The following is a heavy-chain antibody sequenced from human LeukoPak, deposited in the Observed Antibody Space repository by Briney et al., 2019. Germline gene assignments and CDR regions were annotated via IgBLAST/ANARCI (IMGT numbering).Heavy chain of an antibody. Sequence: GGSLRPSCAASGFTFSSYGMHWVRQAPGKGLEWVSYISSSSSTIYYADSVKGRFTISRDNAKNSLYLQMNSLRAEDTAVYYCARADYDFWSGLGLPYYYYGMDVWGQGTTVTVSS. J-gene: IGHJ6*02. V-gene: IGHV3-48*01. CDR2: ISSSSSTI. CDR3: ARADYDFWSGLGLPYYYYGMDV. D-gene: IGHD3-3*01. CDR1: GFTFSSYG.